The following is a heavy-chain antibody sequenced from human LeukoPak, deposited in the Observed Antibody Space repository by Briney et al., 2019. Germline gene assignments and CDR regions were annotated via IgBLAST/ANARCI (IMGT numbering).Heavy chain of an antibody. CDR1: GYTFTSYR. J-gene: IGHJ4*02. Sequence: ASVKVSCKASGYTFTSYRITWVRQAPGQGLEWMGWINPNNGDTNYAQHLQGRVTITRDTSTSTAYMELRRLRSDDTAVYYCARGAIAGAGDYGGQGTLVTVSS. CDR2: INPNNGDT. V-gene: IGHV1-18*01. D-gene: IGHD6-19*01. CDR3: ARGAIAGAGDY.